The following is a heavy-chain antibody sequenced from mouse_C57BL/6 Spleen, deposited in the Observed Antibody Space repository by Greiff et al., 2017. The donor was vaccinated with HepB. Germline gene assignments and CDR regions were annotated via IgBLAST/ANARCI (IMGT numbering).Heavy chain of an antibody. D-gene: IGHD1-1*01. CDR2: IYPGDGDT. Sequence: VQLQQSGPELVKPGASVKISCKASGYAFSSSWMNWVKQRPGKGLEWIGRIYPGDGDTNYNGKFKGKATLTADKSSSTAYMQLSSLTSEDSAVYCCARSGDYYGRGGWYFDVWGTGTTVTVSS. V-gene: IGHV1-82*01. J-gene: IGHJ1*03. CDR3: ARSGDYYGRGGWYFDV. CDR1: GYAFSSSW.